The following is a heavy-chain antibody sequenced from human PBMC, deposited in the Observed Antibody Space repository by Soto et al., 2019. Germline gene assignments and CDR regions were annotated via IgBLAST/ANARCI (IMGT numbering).Heavy chain of an antibody. CDR3: ARVAWHDVYSSGVSSGVLKI. CDR1: GYTITNYG. J-gene: IGHJ3*02. Sequence: ASVKISCKAPGYTITNYGNRWVRQAPGRGLEWMRRLSASNGNTNYAQKPQGRVTMTTDTPTSTAYVELWCLKSDVASMFHFARVAWHDVYSSGVSSGVLKIWGQRSMVTVSS. D-gene: IGHD3-22*01. V-gene: IGHV1-18*04. CDR2: LSASNGNT.